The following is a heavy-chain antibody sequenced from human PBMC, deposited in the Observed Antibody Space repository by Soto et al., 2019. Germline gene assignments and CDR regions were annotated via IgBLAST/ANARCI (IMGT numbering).Heavy chain of an antibody. V-gene: IGHV3-30-3*01. CDR3: ASDRICSGGSCSGWFDP. J-gene: IGHJ5*02. D-gene: IGHD2-15*01. Sequence: QVQLVESGGGVVQPGRSLRLSCAASGFTFSSYAMHWVRQAPGKGLEWVAVISYDGSNKYYADSVKGRFTISRDNSKNTRYLQMNSLRAEDTAVYYCASDRICSGGSCSGWFDPWGQGTLVTVSS. CDR2: ISYDGSNK. CDR1: GFTFSSYA.